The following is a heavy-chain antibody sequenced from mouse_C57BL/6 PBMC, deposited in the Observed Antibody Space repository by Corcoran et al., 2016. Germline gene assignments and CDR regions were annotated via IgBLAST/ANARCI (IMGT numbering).Heavy chain of an antibody. CDR1: GYTFTTYG. CDR3: ARFKRAMDY. J-gene: IGHJ4*01. D-gene: IGHD3-3*01. Sequence: QIQLVQSGPELKKPGETVKISCKASGYTFTTYGMSWVKQAPGKGLKWMGWINTYSRVPTYADDFKGRFAFSLATSASTAYLQINNLKNEDTATYVCARFKRAMDYWGQGTSVTVSS. V-gene: IGHV9-3*01. CDR2: INTYSRVP.